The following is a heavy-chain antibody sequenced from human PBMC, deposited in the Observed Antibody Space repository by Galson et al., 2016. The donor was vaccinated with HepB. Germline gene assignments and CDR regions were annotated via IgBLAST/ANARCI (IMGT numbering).Heavy chain of an antibody. D-gene: IGHD4-11*01. CDR1: GFPFNNRA. CDR3: ATDRVNSWYSFDD. J-gene: IGHJ4*02. Sequence: SLRLSCAASGFPFNNRAMFWMRQAPGKGLEWVSTISSDGSTKYYTDSVKGRFTMSRDSSKNTLSLQMNSLRRDDTAVYYCATDRVNSWYSFDDWGQGTLVIVSS. V-gene: IGHV3-30*04. CDR2: ISSDGSTK.